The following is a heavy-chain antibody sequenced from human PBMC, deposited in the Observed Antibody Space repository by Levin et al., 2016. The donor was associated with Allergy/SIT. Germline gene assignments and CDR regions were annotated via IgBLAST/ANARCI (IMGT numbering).Heavy chain of an antibody. V-gene: IGHV1-3*04. D-gene: IGHD2-15*01. CDR1: GYTFSR. Sequence: ASVKVSCKPSGYTFSRIFWVRQAPGQALEWMGWINMGSGSTRYSDTFQDRVTITRDTSSSTIYMEVHSLRPEDTALYLCATGYEILIDYWGRGTQVTVSS. CDR2: INMGSGST. CDR3: ATGYEILIDY. J-gene: IGHJ4*02.